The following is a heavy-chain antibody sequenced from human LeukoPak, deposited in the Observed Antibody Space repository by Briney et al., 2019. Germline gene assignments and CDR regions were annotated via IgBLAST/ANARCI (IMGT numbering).Heavy chain of an antibody. CDR3: AKTGSVRGSY. D-gene: IGHD3-10*01. Sequence: GGSLRLSCAASDFPFIGYTMHWVRQAPGKGLEWVAGIPYDGSQNSYADSVKGRFSISRDNSKNTLYLQMNSLRAKDTAVYYCAKTGSVRGSYWGQGTLVTVSS. J-gene: IGHJ4*02. CDR2: IPYDGSQN. CDR1: DFPFIGYT. V-gene: IGHV3-30*04.